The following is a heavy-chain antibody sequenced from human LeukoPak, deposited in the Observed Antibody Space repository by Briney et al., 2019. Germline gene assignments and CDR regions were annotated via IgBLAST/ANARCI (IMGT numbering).Heavy chain of an antibody. V-gene: IGHV4-30-2*01. J-gene: IGHJ4*02. Sequence: PSETLSLTCAVSGGSISSGGYSWSWIRQPPGKGLEWIGYIYHSGSTNYNPSLKSRVTMSVDTSKNQFSLKLSSVTAADTAVYYCARGADSSGYQLPFDYWGQGTLVTVSS. CDR2: IYHSGST. CDR3: ARGADSSGYQLPFDY. D-gene: IGHD3-22*01. CDR1: GGSISSGGYS.